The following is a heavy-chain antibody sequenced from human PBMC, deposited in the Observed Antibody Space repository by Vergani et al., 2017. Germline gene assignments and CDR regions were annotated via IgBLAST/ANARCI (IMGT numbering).Heavy chain of an antibody. D-gene: IGHD3-10*01. Sequence: QVQLVQSGAEVKKPGASVKVSCKASGYTFTSYGISWVRQAPGQGLEWMGWISAYNGNTNYAQKLQGRVTMTTDTSTITAYMELSSLRSDDTAVYYCARDQPVMVRGVIIALDYWGQGTLVTVSS. V-gene: IGHV1-18*01. J-gene: IGHJ4*02. CDR3: ARDQPVMVRGVIIALDY. CDR2: ISAYNGNT. CDR1: GYTFTSYG.